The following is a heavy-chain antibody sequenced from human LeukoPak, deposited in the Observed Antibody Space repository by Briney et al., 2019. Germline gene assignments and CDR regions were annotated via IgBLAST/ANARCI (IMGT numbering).Heavy chain of an antibody. CDR2: IIPIFGTA. J-gene: IGHJ4*02. Sequence: GASVKVSCKASGGTFSSYAISWVRQAPGQGLEWMGGIIPIFGTANYAQKFQVRVTMTEDPSTDTAYMELSSLRSEDTAVYYCAKPKSSYYDGSGYYYDYWGQGTLVTVSS. CDR1: GGTFSSYA. V-gene: IGHV1-69*13. CDR3: AKPKSSYYDGSGYYYDY. D-gene: IGHD3-22*01.